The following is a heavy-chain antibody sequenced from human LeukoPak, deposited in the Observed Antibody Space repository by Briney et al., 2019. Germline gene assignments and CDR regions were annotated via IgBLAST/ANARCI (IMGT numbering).Heavy chain of an antibody. CDR2: ISGSGGGT. D-gene: IGHD5-18*01. J-gene: IGHJ4*02. V-gene: IGHV3-23*01. Sequence: GGSLRLSCAASGFTFSSYAMSWVRQAPGRGLEWVSAISGSGGGTYYADSVKGRFTISRDSSKNTLYLQMNSLRAEDTAVYYCAKDPRGYSYGTFDYWGQGTLVTVSS. CDR3: AKDPRGYSYGTFDY. CDR1: GFTFSSYA.